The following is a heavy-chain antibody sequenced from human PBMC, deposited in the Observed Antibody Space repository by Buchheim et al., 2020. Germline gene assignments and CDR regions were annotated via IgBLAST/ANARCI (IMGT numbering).Heavy chain of an antibody. Sequence: QVQLVESGGGVVQPGRSLRLSCAASGFTFSSYAMHWVRQAPGKGLEWVAVISYDGSNKYYADSVKGRFTISRDNSKNTLYLQMNSLRAEDTAVYYCEREIQDHILGYCSGGSCYYIWFDPWGQGTL. CDR3: EREIQDHILGYCSGGSCYYIWFDP. V-gene: IGHV3-30*01. CDR1: GFTFSSYA. D-gene: IGHD2-15*01. J-gene: IGHJ5*02. CDR2: ISYDGSNK.